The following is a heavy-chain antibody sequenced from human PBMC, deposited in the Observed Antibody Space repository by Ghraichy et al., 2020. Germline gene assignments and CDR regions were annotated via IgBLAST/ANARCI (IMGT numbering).Heavy chain of an antibody. J-gene: IGHJ4*02. CDR3: AKDFVIAGVDTNFFDF. CDR1: GFTFTDYA. CDR2: ISASGFAS. Sequence: GGSLRLPCTASGFTFTDYAMSWVRQAPGKGLEWVSAISASGFASYYAESVKGRFTISRDNSKNTVYLQMNSLRADDTAVYYCAKDFVIAGVDTNFFDFWGQGALVTVSP. V-gene: IGHV3-23*01. D-gene: IGHD2-21*01.